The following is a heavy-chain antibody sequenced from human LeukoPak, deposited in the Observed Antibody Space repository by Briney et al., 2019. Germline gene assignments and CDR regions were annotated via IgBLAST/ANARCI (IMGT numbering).Heavy chain of an antibody. Sequence: GGSLRLSCADSGFTFSSYAVNWVRQVPEKGLKWVSPLSGCDHNTFQADSVKGQFTLSRDTSKNSLYLQMNSLRAEDTAVYYCARDSDWLGPFDYWGQGTLVTVSS. V-gene: IGHV3-23*01. D-gene: IGHD3-9*01. CDR2: LSGCDHNT. CDR3: ARDSDWLGPFDY. J-gene: IGHJ4*02. CDR1: GFTFSSYA.